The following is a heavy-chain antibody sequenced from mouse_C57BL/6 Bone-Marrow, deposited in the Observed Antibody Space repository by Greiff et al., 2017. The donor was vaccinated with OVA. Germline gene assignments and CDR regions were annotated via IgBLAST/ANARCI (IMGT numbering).Heavy chain of an antibody. CDR3: TTGNWYFDV. J-gene: IGHJ1*03. Sequence: VQRVESGAELVRPGASVQLSCTASGFNIKDDYMHWVKQRPEQGLEWIGWIDPENGDTEYASKFQGKATITADTSSNTAYLQLSSLTSEDTAVYYCTTGNWYFDVWGTGTTVTVSS. CDR1: GFNIKDDY. CDR2: IDPENGDT. V-gene: IGHV14-4*01.